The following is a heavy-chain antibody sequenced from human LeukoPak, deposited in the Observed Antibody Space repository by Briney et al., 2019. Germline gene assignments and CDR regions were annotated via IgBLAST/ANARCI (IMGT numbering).Heavy chain of an antibody. D-gene: IGHD2-2*01. J-gene: IGHJ6*03. Sequence: SETLSLTCTVSGGSISSYYWSWIRQPPGKGLEWIGYIYYSGSTNYNPSLKSRVTISVDTSKNQFSLKLSSVTAADTAVYYCAREDRGYCTSTSCYDSAASYYYYYMDVWGKGTTVTVSS. V-gene: IGHV4-59*01. CDR1: GGSISSYY. CDR3: AREDRGYCTSTSCYDSAASYYYYYMDV. CDR2: IYYSGST.